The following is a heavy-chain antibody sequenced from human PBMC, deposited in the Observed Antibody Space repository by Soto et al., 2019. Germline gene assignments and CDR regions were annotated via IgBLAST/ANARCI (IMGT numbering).Heavy chain of an antibody. Sequence: EVQLVESGGGLVKPGGSLRLSCAASGFTFSNAWMSWVRQAPGKGLEWVGRIKSKTAGGTTDYAAPVKGRFTISRDDSKNTLSLQMNSLKTEDTAVYYCTTRFYYGSGSYYIKNYWGQGTLVTVSS. CDR2: IKSKTAGGTT. J-gene: IGHJ4*02. V-gene: IGHV3-15*01. CDR3: TTRFYYGSGSYYIKNY. D-gene: IGHD3-10*01. CDR1: GFTFSNAW.